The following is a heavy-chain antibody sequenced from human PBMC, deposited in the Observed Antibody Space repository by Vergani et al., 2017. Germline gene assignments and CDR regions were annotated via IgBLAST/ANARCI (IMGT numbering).Heavy chain of an antibody. V-gene: IGHV4-31*03. Sequence: QVQLQESGPGLVKPSQTLSLTCTVSGGSISSGGYYWSWIRQHPGKGLEWIGYIYYSGSTYYNPPLKSRVTISVDTSKNQFSLKLSSVTAAYTAVYYCASTYCTSGVCPRSYYYGMDVWGQGTTVTVSS. D-gene: IGHD2-8*01. CDR1: GGSISSGGYY. CDR2: IYYSGST. J-gene: IGHJ6*02. CDR3: ASTYCTSGVCPRSYYYGMDV.